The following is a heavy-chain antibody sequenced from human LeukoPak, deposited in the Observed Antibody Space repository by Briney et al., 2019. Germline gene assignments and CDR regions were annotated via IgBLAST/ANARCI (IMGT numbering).Heavy chain of an antibody. CDR3: ARDRKYYYDSSGYSSLDF. J-gene: IGHJ4*02. Sequence: RASVKVSCKASGGTFSSYAISWVRQAPGQGLEWMGGIIPIFGTANYAQKFQGRVTITADESTSTAYMELRSLRSDDTAVYYCARDRKYYYDSSGYSSLDFWGQGTLVTVSS. CDR1: GGTFSSYA. V-gene: IGHV1-69*01. D-gene: IGHD3-22*01. CDR2: IIPIFGTA.